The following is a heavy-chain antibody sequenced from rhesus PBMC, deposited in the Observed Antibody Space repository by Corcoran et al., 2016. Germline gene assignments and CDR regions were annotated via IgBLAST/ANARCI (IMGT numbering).Heavy chain of an antibody. CDR2: IGGSSGST. V-gene: IGHV4S5*01. CDR3: ARVGDYSFFGFSFDY. J-gene: IGHJ4*01. Sequence: QVQLEESGPGLVKPSETLSLPCAVSGGSIRGYYWNWIRPPPGKGLGWIGYIGGSSGSTDYSPSLKSRVTISTDTSKNQLSLRLSSVTAADTAVYYCARVGDYSFFGFSFDYWGQGVLVTVSS. CDR1: GGSIRGYY. D-gene: IGHD1-1*01.